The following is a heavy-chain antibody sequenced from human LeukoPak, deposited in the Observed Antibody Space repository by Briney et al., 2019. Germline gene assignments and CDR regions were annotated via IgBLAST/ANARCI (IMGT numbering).Heavy chain of an antibody. CDR2: IYHSGST. Sequence: SETLSLTCAVSGGSISSSNWWSWVRQPPGKGLEWIGEIYHSGSTNYNPSLKSRVTISVDKSKNQFSLKLSSVTAADTAVYYCARDPGSSWPDYYYYYMDVWGKGTTVTVSS. CDR3: ARDPGSSWPDYYYYYMDV. CDR1: GGSISSSNW. J-gene: IGHJ6*03. V-gene: IGHV4-4*02. D-gene: IGHD6-13*01.